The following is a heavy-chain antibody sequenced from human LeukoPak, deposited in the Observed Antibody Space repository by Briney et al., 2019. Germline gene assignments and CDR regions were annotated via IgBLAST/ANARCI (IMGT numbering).Heavy chain of an antibody. V-gene: IGHV3-33*06. CDR2: IWYDGSNK. J-gene: IGHJ4*02. CDR3: AKLRDSTGSFDY. Sequence: GGSLRLSCAASGFTFSSYGMHWVRQAPGKGLEWVAVIWYDGSNKYYADSVKGRFTISRDNSKNTLYLQMNSLRAEDTAVYYCAKLRDSTGSFDYWGQGTLVTASS. CDR1: GFTFSSYG. D-gene: IGHD5-18*01.